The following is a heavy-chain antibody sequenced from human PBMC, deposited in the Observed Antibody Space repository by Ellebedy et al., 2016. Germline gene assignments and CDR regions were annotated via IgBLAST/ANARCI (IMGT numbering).Heavy chain of an antibody. CDR1: GFTFSSYW. Sequence: GGSLRLXXAASGFTFSSYWMHWARQAPGKGLEWVSSISSSSSYIYYADSVKGRFTISRDNAKNSLYLQMNSLRAEDTAVYYCAILDEDYGDYNDYWGQGTLVTVSS. D-gene: IGHD4-17*01. V-gene: IGHV3-21*01. J-gene: IGHJ4*02. CDR3: AILDEDYGDYNDY. CDR2: ISSSSSYI.